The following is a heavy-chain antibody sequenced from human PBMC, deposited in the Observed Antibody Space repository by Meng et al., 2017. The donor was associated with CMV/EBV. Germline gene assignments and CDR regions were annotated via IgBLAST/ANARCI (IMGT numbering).Heavy chain of an antibody. CDR3: AITGSGWFDY. CDR2: MNPNSGNT. Sequence: ASVKVSCKASGYTFTGYYMHWVRQAPGQGLEWMGWMNPNSGNTGYAQKFQGRVTMTRNTSISTAYMELSSLRSEDTAVYYCAITGSGWFDYWGQGTLVTVSS. V-gene: IGHV1-8*02. J-gene: IGHJ4*02. D-gene: IGHD6-19*01. CDR1: GYTFTGYY.